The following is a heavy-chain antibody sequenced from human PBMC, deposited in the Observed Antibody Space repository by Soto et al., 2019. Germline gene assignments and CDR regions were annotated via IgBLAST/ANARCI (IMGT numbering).Heavy chain of an antibody. V-gene: IGHV1-46*01. CDR2: INPSGGST. CDR1: GYTFTSYY. J-gene: IGHJ4*02. Sequence: ASVKVSCKASGYTFTSYYMHWVRQAPGQGLEWMGIINPSGGSTSYAQKFQGRVTMTRDTSTSTAYMELSSLRSEDTAVYYCAREGQIDYYDSSGYYRPFDYWGQGTLVTVSS. CDR3: AREGQIDYYDSSGYYRPFDY. D-gene: IGHD3-22*01.